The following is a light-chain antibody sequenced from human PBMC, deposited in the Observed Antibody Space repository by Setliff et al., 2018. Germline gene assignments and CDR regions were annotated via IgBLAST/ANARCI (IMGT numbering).Light chain of an antibody. J-gene: IGLJ2*01. Sequence: SVLTQPPSASGTPGQRVTIPCSGSDSNIGANTVNWYQQLPGTPPRLLIHTNDQRPSGVPDRFSGSKSGTSASLAISGLQSDDEADYYCVAWDDSLGGRLIFGGGTKVTVL. CDR3: VAWDDSLGGRLI. CDR2: TND. CDR1: DSNIGANT. V-gene: IGLV1-44*01.